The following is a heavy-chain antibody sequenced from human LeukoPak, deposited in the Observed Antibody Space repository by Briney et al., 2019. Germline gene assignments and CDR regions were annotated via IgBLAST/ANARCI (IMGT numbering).Heavy chain of an antibody. CDR1: EFSVGSNY. J-gene: IGHJ4*02. CDR2: IRYDGSNK. D-gene: IGHD6-13*01. V-gene: IGHV3-30*02. Sequence: GGSLRLSCAASEFSVGSNYMTWVRQAPGKGLEWVAFIRYDGSNKYYADSVKGRFTIPRDNSKNTLYLQMNSLRAEDTAVYYCAANGRAAAADYWGQGTLVTVSS. CDR3: AANGRAAAADY.